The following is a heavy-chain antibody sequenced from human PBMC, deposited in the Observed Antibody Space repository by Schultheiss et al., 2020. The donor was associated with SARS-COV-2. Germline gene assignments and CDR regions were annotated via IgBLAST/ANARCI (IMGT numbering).Heavy chain of an antibody. D-gene: IGHD5-18*01. CDR2: IGETLDRT. V-gene: IGHV3-23*01. CDR3: AKGSFSYGYDDFDY. J-gene: IGHJ4*02. CDR1: GFTFRSYA. Sequence: GESLKISCAASGFTFRSYAMSWVRLAPGKGLEWVSGIGETLDRTYYADSVKGRFTISRDNSKNTVYLQMNSLRGEDTAVYYCAKGSFSYGYDDFDYWGQGILVTVSS.